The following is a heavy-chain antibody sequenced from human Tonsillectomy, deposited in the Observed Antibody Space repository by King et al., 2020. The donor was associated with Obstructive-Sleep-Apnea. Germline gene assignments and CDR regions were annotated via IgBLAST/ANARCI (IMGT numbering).Heavy chain of an antibody. CDR3: AVYNDYGGHWFDP. CDR1: GGSISSGAYS. J-gene: IGHJ5*02. D-gene: IGHD4-23*01. CDR2: IHHLGST. Sequence: QLQESGSRLVKPSQTLSLICAVSGGSISSGAYSWSWVRQPPGKTLEWIGYIHHLGSTYYNPSLKSRVTISLDRSKNQFSLRLTSVTAADTAVYFCAVYNDYGGHWFDPGGQGTLVTVSS. V-gene: IGHV4-30-2*01.